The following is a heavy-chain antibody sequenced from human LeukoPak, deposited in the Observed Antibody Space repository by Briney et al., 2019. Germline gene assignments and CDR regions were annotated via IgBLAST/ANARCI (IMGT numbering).Heavy chain of an antibody. CDR2: ISDSGVST. CDR3: AKDHRAFITTIVAD. CDR1: GFTFSTFA. V-gene: IGHV3-23*01. D-gene: IGHD3-22*01. J-gene: IGHJ4*02. Sequence: GGSLRLSCAASGFTFSTFAMNWVRQAPGKGLEWVSGISDSGVSTDSAYSVRGRFTISRDNSKNTLYLQVNSLRAEDTAVYYCAKDHRAFITTIVADWGQGTLVTVSS.